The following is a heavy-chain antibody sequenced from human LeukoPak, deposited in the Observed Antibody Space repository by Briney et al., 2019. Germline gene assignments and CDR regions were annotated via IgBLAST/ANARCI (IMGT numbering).Heavy chain of an antibody. V-gene: IGHV3-9*01. CDR3: ARDPGMAFEYYFDY. D-gene: IGHD5-24*01. Sequence: GGSLRLSCTASGFTFDDYAMHWVRQAPGKGLEWVSGISWNSGSIGYADSVKGRFTISRDNAKNSLYLQMNSLRAEDTAVYYCARDPGMAFEYYFDYWGQGTLVTVSS. CDR2: ISWNSGSI. CDR1: GFTFDDYA. J-gene: IGHJ4*02.